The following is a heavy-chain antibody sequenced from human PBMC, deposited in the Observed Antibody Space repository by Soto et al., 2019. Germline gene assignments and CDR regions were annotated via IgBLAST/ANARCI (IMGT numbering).Heavy chain of an antibody. Sequence: PSETLSLTCTVSGGSISSYYWSWIRQPPGKGLEWIGYIYYSGSTNYNPSLKSRVTISVDTSKNQFSLKLSSVTAADTAVYYCARDSDTAMVYFDYWGQGTLVTVS. V-gene: IGHV4-59*01. D-gene: IGHD5-18*01. CDR1: GGSISSYY. J-gene: IGHJ4*02. CDR2: IYYSGST. CDR3: ARDSDTAMVYFDY.